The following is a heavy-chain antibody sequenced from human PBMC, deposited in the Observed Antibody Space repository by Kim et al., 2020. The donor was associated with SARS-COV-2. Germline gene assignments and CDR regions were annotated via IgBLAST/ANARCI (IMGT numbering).Heavy chain of an antibody. CDR1: GFTFSSYA. CDR3: GKDRGNYYATNWFDP. CDR2: ISGSGGST. Sequence: GGSLRLSCAASGFTFSSYAMSWVRQAPGKGLEWVSAISGSGGSTYYADPVKGRFTISSDNYKNTLYLQINVLRAEDTAVYYGGKDRGNYYATNWFDPWGQGTLVTVSS. J-gene: IGHJ5*02. V-gene: IGHV3-23*01. D-gene: IGHD3-10*01.